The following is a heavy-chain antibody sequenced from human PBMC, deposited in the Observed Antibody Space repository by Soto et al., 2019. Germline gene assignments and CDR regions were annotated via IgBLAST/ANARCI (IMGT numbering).Heavy chain of an antibody. D-gene: IGHD2-2*01. J-gene: IGHJ6*02. V-gene: IGHV1-3*01. CDR2: INAGNGNT. Sequence: ASVKVSCKASGYTFTSYAMHWVRQAPGQRLEWMGWINAGNGNTKYSQKFQGRVTITRDTSASTAYMELSSLRSEDTAVYYCARGDGYCSSTSCYVNYGMDVWGQGTTVIVSS. CDR1: GYTFTSYA. CDR3: ARGDGYCSSTSCYVNYGMDV.